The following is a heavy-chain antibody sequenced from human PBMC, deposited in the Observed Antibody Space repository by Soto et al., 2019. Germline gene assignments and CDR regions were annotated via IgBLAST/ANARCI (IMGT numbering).Heavy chain of an antibody. CDR2: IWYDGSNK. Sequence: QVQLVESGGGVVQPGRSLRLSCAASGFTFSSYGMHWVRQAPGKGLEWVAVIWYDGSNKYYADSVKGRFTISRDNSKYTLYLQMNSLRAEDTAVYYCARDYDSSGYPRYYFDYWGQGTLVTVSS. CDR3: ARDYDSSGYPRYYFDY. D-gene: IGHD3-22*01. CDR1: GFTFSSYG. J-gene: IGHJ4*02. V-gene: IGHV3-33*01.